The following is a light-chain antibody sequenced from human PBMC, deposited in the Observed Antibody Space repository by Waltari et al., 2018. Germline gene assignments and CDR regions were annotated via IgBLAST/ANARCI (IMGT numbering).Light chain of an antibody. CDR1: QDIRNH. V-gene: IGKV1-33*01. CDR2: DAS. CDR3: QQYDSVPPT. Sequence: DIQMTQSPSSLSASVGDRVTITCQARQDIRNHLNWYQQKPGKDPKFLMYDASILETWVPSRFSGSGSGTDFTFTISSLQPEDIATYYCQQYDSVPPTVGQGTRLEIK. J-gene: IGKJ5*01.